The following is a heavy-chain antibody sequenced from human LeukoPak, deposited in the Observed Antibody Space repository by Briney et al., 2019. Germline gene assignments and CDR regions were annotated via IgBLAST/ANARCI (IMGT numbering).Heavy chain of an antibody. CDR3: ARDWESMVRGVIVYGMDV. D-gene: IGHD3-10*01. Sequence: ASVKVSCKASGYTFTVHYIQWVRQAPGQGLEWMGGIIPIFGTANYAQKFQGRVTITADESTSTAYMELSSLRSEDTAVYYCARDWESMVRGVIVYGMDVWGQGTTVTVSS. CDR2: IIPIFGTA. CDR1: GYTFTVHY. J-gene: IGHJ6*02. V-gene: IGHV1-69*13.